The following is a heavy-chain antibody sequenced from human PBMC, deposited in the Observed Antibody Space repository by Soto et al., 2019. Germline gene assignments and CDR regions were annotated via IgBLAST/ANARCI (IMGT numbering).Heavy chain of an antibody. CDR1: GGTLSSFINYP. Sequence: QMQLVQSGAEVKKTGSSVKVSCKASGGTLSSFINYPINWVRQAPGQGLEWMGGIVPNVGTVNYAQKFQGRVTITADKSTGTAYMEVSSLRSEDTALYYCERRDTSGFLRYFDNWGEGTLVTVSS. CDR3: ERRDTSGFLRYFDN. D-gene: IGHD3-3*01. V-gene: IGHV1-69*06. CDR2: IVPNVGTV. J-gene: IGHJ4*02.